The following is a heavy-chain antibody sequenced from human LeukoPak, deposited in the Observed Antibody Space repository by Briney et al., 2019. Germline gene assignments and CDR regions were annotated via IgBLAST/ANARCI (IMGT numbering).Heavy chain of an antibody. J-gene: IGHJ4*02. Sequence: SDTLSLTCTVAGGSISNQYWSWVRQPPGKGLEWIGYIYYSGSTNYNPSLKSRVTISVDTSKNQFSLKLTSVTAADTAVYYCARTSLADYWGQGTLVTVSS. V-gene: IGHV4-59*07. CDR1: GGSISNQY. CDR2: IYYSGST. CDR3: ARTSLADY.